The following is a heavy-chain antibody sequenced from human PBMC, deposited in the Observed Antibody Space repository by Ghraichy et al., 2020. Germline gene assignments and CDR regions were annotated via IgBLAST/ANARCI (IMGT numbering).Heavy chain of an antibody. CDR2: INHSGST. J-gene: IGHJ5*02. CDR3: ARGTVLRFLEWLSREGAGWFDP. Sequence: SETLSLTCAVYGGSFSGYYWSWIRQPPGKGLEWIGEINHSGSTNYNPSLKSRVTISVDTSKNQFSLKLSSVTAADTAVYYCARGTVLRFLEWLSREGAGWFDPWGQGTLVTVSS. D-gene: IGHD3-3*01. CDR1: GGSFSGYY. V-gene: IGHV4-34*01.